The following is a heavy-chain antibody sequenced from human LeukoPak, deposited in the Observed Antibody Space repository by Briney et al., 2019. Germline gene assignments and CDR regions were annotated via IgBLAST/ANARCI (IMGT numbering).Heavy chain of an antibody. CDR1: GFIFSDSP. V-gene: IGHV3-53*01. J-gene: IGHJ6*03. CDR2: IYSGGST. D-gene: IGHD2-8*01. Sequence: PGGSLRLSCAASGFIFSDSPMSWVRQAPGKGLEWVSVIYSGGSTYYADSVKGRFTISRDNSKNTLYLQMNSLRAEDTAVYYCAKGLGYCSDGVCYYYYYMDVWGKGTTVTVSS. CDR3: AKGLGYCSDGVCYYYYYMDV.